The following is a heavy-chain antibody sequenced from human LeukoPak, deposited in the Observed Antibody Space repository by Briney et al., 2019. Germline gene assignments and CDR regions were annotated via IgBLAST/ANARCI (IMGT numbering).Heavy chain of an antibody. D-gene: IGHD6-19*01. Sequence: ASVKVSCKASGYTFTDYYMHWVRQAPGQGLEWMGWINPNSGGTTYAQKFQGRVTVTRDTSISTAYMELSRLRSDDTAVYYCARVAIIAVAGTVPDYFNYWGQGTPVTVFS. CDR1: GYTFTDYY. J-gene: IGHJ4*02. CDR2: INPNSGGT. V-gene: IGHV1-2*02. CDR3: ARVAIIAVAGTVPDYFNY.